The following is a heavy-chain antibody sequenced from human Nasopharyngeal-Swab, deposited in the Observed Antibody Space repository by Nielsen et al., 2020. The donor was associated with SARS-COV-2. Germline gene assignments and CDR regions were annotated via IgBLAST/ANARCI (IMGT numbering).Heavy chain of an antibody. J-gene: IGHJ6*02. CDR1: GYTFTSYA. Sequence: ASVKVSCKASGYTFTSYAMNWVRQAPGQGLEWRGWINTNTGNPTYAQGFTGRFVFSLDTSVSTAYLQISSLKAEDTAVYYCAREAAAGIVYGMDVWGQGTTVTVSS. V-gene: IGHV7-4-1*02. CDR2: INTNTGNP. D-gene: IGHD6-13*01. CDR3: AREAAAGIVYGMDV.